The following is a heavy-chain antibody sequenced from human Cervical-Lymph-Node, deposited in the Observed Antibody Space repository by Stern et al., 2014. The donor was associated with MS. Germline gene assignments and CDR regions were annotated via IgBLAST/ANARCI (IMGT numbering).Heavy chain of an antibody. CDR2: IDWDDDK. J-gene: IGHJ5*02. D-gene: IGHD4-17*01. CDR1: GFSLSTSGMC. Sequence: QVTLRESGPALVKPTQTLTLTCTFSGFSLSTSGMCVSWIRQPPGKALEWLXLIDWDDDKYYSTSLKTRLTISKETSKNQVVLTMTNMDPVDTATYYCARSMDDYGDYWGWFDPWGQGTLVTVSS. V-gene: IGHV2-70*01. CDR3: ARSMDDYGDYWGWFDP.